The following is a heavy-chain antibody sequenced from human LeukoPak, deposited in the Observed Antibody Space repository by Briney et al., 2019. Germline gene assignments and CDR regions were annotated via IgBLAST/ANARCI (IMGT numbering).Heavy chain of an antibody. CDR3: ARDHDYYDSSGYYSTSDAFDI. CDR1: GFTFSSYS. D-gene: IGHD3-22*01. CDR2: ISSSSSYI. V-gene: IGHV3-21*01. Sequence: RSGGSLRLSCAASGFTFSSYSMNWVRQAPGKGLEWASSISSSSSYIYYADSVKGRFTISRDNAKNSLYLQMNSLRAEDTAVYYCARDHDYYDSSGYYSTSDAFDIWGQGTMVTVSS. J-gene: IGHJ3*02.